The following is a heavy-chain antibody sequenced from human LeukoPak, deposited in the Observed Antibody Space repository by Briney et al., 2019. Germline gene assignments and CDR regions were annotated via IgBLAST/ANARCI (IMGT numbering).Heavy chain of an antibody. J-gene: IGHJ4*02. V-gene: IGHV1-2*02. CDR1: GYTFTGYY. Sequence: ASVKVSCKASGYTFTGYYMHWVRQAPGQGLEWMGWINPNSGGTNYAQKFQGRVTTTRGTSISTAYMELSRLRSDDTVVYYCARGPYYHDSRGYYNYWGQGTLVTVSS. CDR3: ARGPYYHDSRGYYNY. D-gene: IGHD3-22*01. CDR2: INPNSGGT.